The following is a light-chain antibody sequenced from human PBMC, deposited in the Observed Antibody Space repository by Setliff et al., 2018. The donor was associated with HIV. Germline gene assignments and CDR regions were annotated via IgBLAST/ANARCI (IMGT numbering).Light chain of an antibody. J-gene: IGLJ2*01. Sequence: QSALTQPPSASGPPGQSVTISCTGTSSDIGGYKYVSWYQQHPGKAPKLMIYEGSKRPSGVPDRFSGSKSGNTASLTVSGLQAEDEADYYCSSYGGYNNVVFGGGTK. CDR1: SSDIGGYKY. V-gene: IGLV2-8*01. CDR3: SSYGGYNNVV. CDR2: EGS.